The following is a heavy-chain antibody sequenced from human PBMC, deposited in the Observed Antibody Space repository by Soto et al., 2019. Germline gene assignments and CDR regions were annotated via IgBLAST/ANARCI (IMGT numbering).Heavy chain of an antibody. CDR2: IYYSGST. J-gene: IGHJ6*03. V-gene: IGHV4-31*03. Sequence: QVQLQESGPGLVKPSQTLSLTCTVSGGTISSGGYYWNRIRQHPRKGLEWIGYIYYSGSTYYNPSLKSRVTISVDTSNNQFSLKLSSVTAADTAVYYCARVVVPAANDYYYMDVWGKGTTVTVSS. CDR3: ARVVVPAANDYYYMDV. D-gene: IGHD2-2*01. CDR1: GGTISSGGYY.